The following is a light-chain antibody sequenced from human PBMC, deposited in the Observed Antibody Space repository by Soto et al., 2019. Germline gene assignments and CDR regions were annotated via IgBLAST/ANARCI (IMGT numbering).Light chain of an antibody. CDR2: KAS. CDR1: QSINNW. J-gene: IGKJ1*01. Sequence: DIQMTQSPSTLSASVGDRVTITCRASQSINNWLAWYQQKPGKAPKLFIFKASTLEIGVPSRFSGSGSGTEFTLSISSLQPDDFATYFCQQYESFPRTFGQGTTVEIK. V-gene: IGKV1-5*03. CDR3: QQYESFPRT.